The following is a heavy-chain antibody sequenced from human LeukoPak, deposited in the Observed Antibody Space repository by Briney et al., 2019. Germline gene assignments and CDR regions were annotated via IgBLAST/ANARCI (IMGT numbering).Heavy chain of an antibody. D-gene: IGHD3-10*01. J-gene: IGHJ3*02. Sequence: GGSLRLSCAASGFTVSSNYMSWVRQAPGKGLEWVSVIYSGGSTYYADSVKGRFTISRDSSKNTLYLQMNSLRVEDTAVYYCARDGYYGSDNAFDIWGQGTMVTVSS. CDR1: GFTVSSNY. CDR3: ARDGYYGSDNAFDI. V-gene: IGHV3-53*01. CDR2: IYSGGST.